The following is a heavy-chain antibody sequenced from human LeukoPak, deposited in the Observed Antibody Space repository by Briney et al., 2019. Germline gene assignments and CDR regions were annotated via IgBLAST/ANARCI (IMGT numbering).Heavy chain of an antibody. CDR2: IWYDGSNK. CDR3: ARDGTSGSYSPFDY. Sequence: GRSLRLFCAASGFTFSSYGMHWVRQAPGKGLEWVAVIWYDGSNKYYADSVKGRFTISRDNSKNTLYLQMNSLRAEDTAVYYCARDGTSGSYSPFDYWGQGTLVTVSS. D-gene: IGHD1-26*01. J-gene: IGHJ4*02. V-gene: IGHV3-33*01. CDR1: GFTFSSYG.